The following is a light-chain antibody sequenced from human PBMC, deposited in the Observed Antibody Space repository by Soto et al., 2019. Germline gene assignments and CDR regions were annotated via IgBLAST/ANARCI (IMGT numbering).Light chain of an antibody. J-gene: IGKJ3*01. CDR2: TAS. CDR3: QESYSSPFT. V-gene: IGKV1-39*01. CDR1: QDISNY. Sequence: DIQMTQSPSSLSASVGVRVTITCQATQDISNYLNWYRHKPGEAPRLLIYTASTLHGGVPSRFSGSGSGTEFTLTISSLQPEDFATYYCQESYSSPFTIGPGTKVDIK.